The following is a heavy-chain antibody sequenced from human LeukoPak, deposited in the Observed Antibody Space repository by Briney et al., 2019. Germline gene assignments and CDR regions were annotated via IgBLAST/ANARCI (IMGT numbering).Heavy chain of an antibody. J-gene: IGHJ6*02. V-gene: IGHV1-2*02. D-gene: IGHD2-2*01. CDR2: INPYSGGR. CDR1: GYTFIGYY. CDR3: VRRGGSSTDCYARFDYYGMHV. Sequence: ASVKVSCKASGYTFIGYYMHWVRQAPGQGLEWVGWINPYSGGRNYAQSFQGRVTMTRDTSISTAYMEVSRLRSDDTAVYYCVRRGGSSTDCYARFDYYGMHVWGQGTTVTVSS.